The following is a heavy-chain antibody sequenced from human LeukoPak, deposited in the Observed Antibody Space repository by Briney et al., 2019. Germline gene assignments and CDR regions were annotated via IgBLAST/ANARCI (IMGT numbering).Heavy chain of an antibody. D-gene: IGHD5-24*01. Sequence: GGSLRLSCAASEFTFSSHGMHWVRQAPGKGLEWVSTISGSDSSTHYADSVKGRFTISRDNSKNTLYLQMNSLRADDTAVYYCAKSGYNRFDYWGQGTLVTVSS. J-gene: IGHJ4*02. V-gene: IGHV3-23*01. CDR2: ISGSDSST. CDR1: EFTFSSHG. CDR3: AKSGYNRFDY.